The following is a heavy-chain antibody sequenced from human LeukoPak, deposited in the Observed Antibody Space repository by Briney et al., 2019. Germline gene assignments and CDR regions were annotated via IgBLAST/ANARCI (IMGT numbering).Heavy chain of an antibody. CDR3: ARGDMARGYYYYYMDV. CDR2: INPNSGDT. V-gene: IGHV1-2*02. CDR1: GYSFTGYY. D-gene: IGHD3-10*01. J-gene: IGHJ6*03. Sequence: GASVKVSCKASGYSFTGYYMHWVRQAPGQGLEWMGWINPNSGDTKYAQKFQGRVTMTRDTSISTAYMELSRLKSDDTAVYYCARGDMARGYYYYYMDVGGKGTTVTISS.